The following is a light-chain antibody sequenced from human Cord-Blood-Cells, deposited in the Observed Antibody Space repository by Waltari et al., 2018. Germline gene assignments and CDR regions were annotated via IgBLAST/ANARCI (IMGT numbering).Light chain of an antibody. CDR3: QQSYSTPKT. V-gene: IGKV1-39*01. Sequence: DIQMTQSTSSLSASVGDRVTITCRASQSISSYLNWYQQKPGKAPKLLIYAASSLQSGVPSRFSGSGSGTEFTLTISSLQPEDFATYYCQQSYSTPKTFGQGTKVEIK. CDR2: AAS. CDR1: QSISSY. J-gene: IGKJ1*01.